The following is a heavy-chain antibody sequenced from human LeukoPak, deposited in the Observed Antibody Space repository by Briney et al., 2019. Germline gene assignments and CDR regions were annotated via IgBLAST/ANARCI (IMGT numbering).Heavy chain of an antibody. CDR3: ARVLAAAGTFGGYYFDY. Sequence: GGSLRLSCAASGFTFNPFEMNWVRQAPGKGLEWVSSISGPGSAIYYGDSVKGRFTISRDNSKNTLYLQMNSLRAEDTAVYYCARVLAAAGTFGGYYFDYWGQGTLVTVSS. V-gene: IGHV3-48*03. J-gene: IGHJ4*02. CDR2: ISGPGSAI. CDR1: GFTFNPFE. D-gene: IGHD6-13*01.